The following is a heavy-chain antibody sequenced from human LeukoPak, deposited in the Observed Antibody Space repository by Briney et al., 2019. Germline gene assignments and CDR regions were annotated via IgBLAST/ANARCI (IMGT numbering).Heavy chain of an antibody. Sequence: GGSLRPSCAASEFTFSNYWMSWVRQAPGKGLEWVANIKQDGSEKYYVDSVEGRFTISRDNAKNSLYLQMNSLRAEDTAVYYCARGGGRAYLSPPAWGQGTLVTVSS. CDR1: EFTFSNYW. D-gene: IGHD3-10*01. CDR3: ARGGGRAYLSPPA. CDR2: IKQDGSEK. J-gene: IGHJ4*02. V-gene: IGHV3-7*01.